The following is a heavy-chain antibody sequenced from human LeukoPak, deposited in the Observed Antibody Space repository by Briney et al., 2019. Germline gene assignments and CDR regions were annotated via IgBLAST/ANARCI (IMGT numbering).Heavy chain of an antibody. V-gene: IGHV3-11*01. CDR1: GFTFSDYY. D-gene: IGHD6-13*01. Sequence: GGSLRLSCAASGFTFSDYYMSWIRQAPGKGLEWVSYISRSGSTIYYADSVKGRFTISRDNAKNSLYLQMNSLRAEDTAVYYCARARGRIAAAGTHGDYNWFDPWGQGTLVTVSS. J-gene: IGHJ5*02. CDR3: ARARGRIAAAGTHGDYNWFDP. CDR2: ISRSGSTI.